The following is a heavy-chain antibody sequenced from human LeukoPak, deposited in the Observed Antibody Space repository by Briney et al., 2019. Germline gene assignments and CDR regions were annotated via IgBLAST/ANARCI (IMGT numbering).Heavy chain of an antibody. V-gene: IGHV4-34*01. CDR1: GGSFSGYY. CDR2: INHSGST. J-gene: IGHJ1*01. D-gene: IGHD5-18*01. Sequence: SETLSLTCTVYGGSFSGYYWSWIRQPPGKGLEWIGEINHSGSTNYNPSLKSRVTISVDTSKNQFSLKLSSVTAADTAVYYCARAVLDTAMVDGLQHWGQGTLVTVSS. CDR3: ARAVLDTAMVDGLQH.